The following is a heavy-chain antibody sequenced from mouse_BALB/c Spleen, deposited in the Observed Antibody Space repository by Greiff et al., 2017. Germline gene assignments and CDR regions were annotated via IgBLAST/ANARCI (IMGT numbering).Heavy chain of an antibody. Sequence: VMLVESGPGLVAPSQSLSITCTVSGFSLTSYGVHWVRQPPGKGLEWLGVIWAGGSTNYNSALMSRLSISKDNSKSQVFLKMNSLQTDDTAMYYCARAVSTMISAWFAYWGQGTLVTVSA. CDR3: ARAVSTMISAWFAY. V-gene: IGHV2-9*02. CDR2: IWAGGST. J-gene: IGHJ3*01. CDR1: GFSLTSYG. D-gene: IGHD2-4*01.